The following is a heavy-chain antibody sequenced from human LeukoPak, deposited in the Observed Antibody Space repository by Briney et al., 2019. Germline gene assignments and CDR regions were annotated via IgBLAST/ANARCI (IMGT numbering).Heavy chain of an antibody. V-gene: IGHV3-30*18. Sequence: PGGSLRLSCAASGFTFSSYGMHWVRQAPGKGLEWVAVVSYDGSNKYYADSVKGRFTISRDNSKNTLYLQMNSLRAEDTAVYYCAKETPLGPIRFLEWLPRDYYYYYGMDVWGQGTTVTVSS. CDR2: VSYDGSNK. CDR3: AKETPLGPIRFLEWLPRDYYYYYGMDV. J-gene: IGHJ6*02. D-gene: IGHD3-3*01. CDR1: GFTFSSYG.